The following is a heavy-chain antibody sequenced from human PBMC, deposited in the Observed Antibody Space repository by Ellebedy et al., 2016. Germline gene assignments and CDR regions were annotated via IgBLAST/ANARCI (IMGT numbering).Heavy chain of an antibody. D-gene: IGHD6-19*01. CDR3: AKDDQWLDFDY. CDR2: ISYDGSNK. CDR1: GFTFSSYG. J-gene: IGHJ4*02. V-gene: IGHV3-30*18. Sequence: GESLKISXAASGFTFSSYGMHWVRQAPGKGLEWVAVISYDGSNKYYADSVKGRFTISRDNSKNTLYLQMNSLRAEDTAVYYCAKDDQWLDFDYWGQGTLVTVSS.